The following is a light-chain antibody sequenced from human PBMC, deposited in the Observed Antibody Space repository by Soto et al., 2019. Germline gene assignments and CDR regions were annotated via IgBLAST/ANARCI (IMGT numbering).Light chain of an antibody. V-gene: IGKV1-5*03. CDR1: QSISSW. Sequence: DIPMTQSPSTLSASVGDRVTITCRASQSISSWLAWYQQKPGKAPKLLIYKASSLESGVPSRFSGRGPGTEFSLTISSLQSDDFATYYCQQYNSFPTFGQGTKVEIK. J-gene: IGKJ1*01. CDR2: KAS. CDR3: QQYNSFPT.